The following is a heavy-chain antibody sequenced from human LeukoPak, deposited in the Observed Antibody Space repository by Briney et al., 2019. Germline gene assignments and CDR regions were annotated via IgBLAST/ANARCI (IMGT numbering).Heavy chain of an antibody. CDR2: IIPIFGTA. Sequence: SVKVSCTASGGTFSSYAISWVRQAPGQGLEWMGGIIPIFGTANYAQKFQGRVTITADESTSTAYMELSSLRSEDTAVYYCARTPGGILDCSSTSCYGPPGNYYYYGMDVWGKGTTVTVSS. D-gene: IGHD2-2*01. J-gene: IGHJ6*04. V-gene: IGHV1-69*01. CDR3: ARTPGGILDCSSTSCYGPPGNYYYYGMDV. CDR1: GGTFSSYA.